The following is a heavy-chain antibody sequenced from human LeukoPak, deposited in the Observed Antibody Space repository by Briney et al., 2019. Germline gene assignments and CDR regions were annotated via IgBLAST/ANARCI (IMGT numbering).Heavy chain of an antibody. Sequence: SETLSLTCTVSGASISSGGFYWSWIRHHPGKGLEWIGYIYYSGSTYYNPSLKSRVSISVDTSKNQFSLKLTSVTAADTAVYYCARGGGRNCGHDCYYYWFFDLWGRGTLVTVSS. D-gene: IGHD2-21*02. CDR1: GASISSGGFY. J-gene: IGHJ2*01. CDR3: ARGGGRNCGHDCYYYWFFDL. V-gene: IGHV4-31*03. CDR2: IYYSGST.